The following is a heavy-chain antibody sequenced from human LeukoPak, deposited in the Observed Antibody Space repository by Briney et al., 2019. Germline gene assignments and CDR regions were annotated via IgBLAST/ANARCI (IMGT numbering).Heavy chain of an antibody. CDR2: IYYGGST. D-gene: IGHD2-15*01. CDR1: GGSISSYY. Sequence: SETLSLTCTVSGGSISSYYWSWIRQPPGKGLEWIGYIYYGGSTNYNPSLKSRVTISVDTSKNQFPLKLSSVTAADTAVYYCARGSCSGGGCYPHYWGQGTLVTVSS. CDR3: ARGSCSGGGCYPHY. J-gene: IGHJ4*02. V-gene: IGHV4-59*01.